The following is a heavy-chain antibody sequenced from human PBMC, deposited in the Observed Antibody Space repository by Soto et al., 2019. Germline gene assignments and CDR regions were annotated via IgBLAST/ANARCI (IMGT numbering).Heavy chain of an antibody. Sequence: SETLSLTCAVSGFSIGSAYYWGWIRQPPGKGLEWIAGVSHSGVTHYNPSLGSRLTISLDTSKNQFSLRLTSVTAADTAVYYCARDLGSGGDSDYWGQGTLVTVSS. CDR1: GFSIGSAYY. CDR3: ARDLGSGGDSDY. CDR2: VSHSGVT. J-gene: IGHJ4*02. V-gene: IGHV4-38-2*02. D-gene: IGHD3-10*01.